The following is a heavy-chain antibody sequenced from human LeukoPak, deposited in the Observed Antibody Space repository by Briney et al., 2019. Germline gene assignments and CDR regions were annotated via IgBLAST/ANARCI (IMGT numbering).Heavy chain of an antibody. CDR2: ISYDGSNK. Sequence: GGSLRLSCAASGLTFSRYGMHGVRQAPGKGVEGVAVISYDGSNKYYADSVKGRFTISRDNSKNTMYLQMNSMRAEDTAVYYCAKEDYGGNPLREWGQGTLVTVSS. CDR1: GLTFSRYG. CDR3: AKEDYGGNPLRE. V-gene: IGHV3-30*18. J-gene: IGHJ4*02. D-gene: IGHD4-23*01.